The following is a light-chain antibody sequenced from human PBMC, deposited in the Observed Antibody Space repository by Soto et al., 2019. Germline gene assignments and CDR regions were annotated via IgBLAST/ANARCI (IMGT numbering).Light chain of an antibody. Sequence: EIVMTQSPATLFVSPGERVTLSCRASHSVFTNLAWYQHKPGQAPRLLIYGASTRAAGIPARFSGSGSGTGFNLTISSLQSEDFAFYYCQQYNDWPLPTFGGGTKVEIK. J-gene: IGKJ4*01. V-gene: IGKV3-15*01. CDR2: GAS. CDR1: HSVFTN. CDR3: QQYNDWPLPT.